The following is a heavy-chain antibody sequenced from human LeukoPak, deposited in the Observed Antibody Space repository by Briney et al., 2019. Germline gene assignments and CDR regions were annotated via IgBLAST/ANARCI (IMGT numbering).Heavy chain of an antibody. D-gene: IGHD1-1*01. CDR1: GDTLTELS. CDR2: FDPEDGES. CDR3: ATDQRYNNNRQNDY. V-gene: IGHV1-24*01. Sequence: GASLKVSSKVSGDTLTELSMHCVRQAPGKGLEWMGGFDPEDGESIYAQKFQGRVTMTEDTSTDTAYMELSSLRSEDTAVYYCATDQRYNNNRQNDYWGQGTLVTVSS. J-gene: IGHJ4*02.